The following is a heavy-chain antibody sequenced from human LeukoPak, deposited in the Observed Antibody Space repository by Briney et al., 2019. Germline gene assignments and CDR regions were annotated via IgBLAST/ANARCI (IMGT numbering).Heavy chain of an antibody. D-gene: IGHD4-17*01. CDR2: IGSDNKP. V-gene: IGHV3-69-1*02. J-gene: IGHJ4*02. CDR1: GFTFSAYA. Sequence: GGSLRLSCEASGFTFSAYAMTWVRQAPGKGLEWVSSIGSDNKPHYSESVKGRFAISRDNAKNTLYLQMNSLRADDTAVYYCVRARTTVPNLFDYWGQGTLVTVSS. CDR3: VRARTTVPNLFDY.